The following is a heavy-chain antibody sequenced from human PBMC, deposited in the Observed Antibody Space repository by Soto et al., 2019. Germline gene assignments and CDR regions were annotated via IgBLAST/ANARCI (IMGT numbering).Heavy chain of an antibody. CDR2: FSGSGGTT. CDR3: AKGGIYDWNRVLSD. J-gene: IGHJ4*02. CDR1: GFTFNSYA. V-gene: IGHV3-23*01. D-gene: IGHD1-20*01. Sequence: EVQLLESGGGLVQPGGSQRLSCAASGFTFNSYAMSWVRQAPGKGLEWVSSFSGSGGTTYYADSVKGRFTISRDHSKNTLYLQMNSLRAEDTAIYYCAKGGIYDWNRVLSDWGQGTLVTVSS.